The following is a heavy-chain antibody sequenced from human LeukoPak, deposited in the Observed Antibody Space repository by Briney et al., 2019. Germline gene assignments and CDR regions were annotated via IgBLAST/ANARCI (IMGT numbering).Heavy chain of an antibody. V-gene: IGHV3-72*01. D-gene: IGHD5/OR15-5a*01. CDR1: GFTFIDHY. Sequence: QPGGSLRLSCAASGFTFIDHYMDWVRQAPGKGLEWIGRIRNKANSYTTEYAASVKGRFTVSRDDSKNSLFPQMNSLESEDTAVYYCARRDSVTQGLDNWGQGTLVTVPS. CDR2: IRNKANSYTT. J-gene: IGHJ4*02. CDR3: ARRDSVTQGLDN.